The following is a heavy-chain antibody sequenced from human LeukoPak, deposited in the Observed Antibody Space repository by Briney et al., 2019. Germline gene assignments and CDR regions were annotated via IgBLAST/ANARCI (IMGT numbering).Heavy chain of an antibody. J-gene: IGHJ6*03. D-gene: IGHD3-10*01. CDR3: ARDHSGSYPYYYMDV. CDR2: ISYDGSNK. V-gene: IGHV3-30-3*01. CDR1: GFTFSSYA. Sequence: PGGSLRLSCAASGFTFSSYAMHWVRQAPGKGLEWVAVISYDGSNKYYADSVKGRFTISRDNSKNTLYLQMNSLRAEDTAVYYCARDHSGSYPYYYMDVWGKGTTVTVSS.